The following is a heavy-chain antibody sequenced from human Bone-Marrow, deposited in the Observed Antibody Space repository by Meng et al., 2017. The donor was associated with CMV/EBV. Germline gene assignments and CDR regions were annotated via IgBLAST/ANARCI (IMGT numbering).Heavy chain of an antibody. Sequence: ASVKVSCKASGYTFTSYYLHWVRQAPGQGLEWMGIINPSGGSTSSARKFQSRLIVTRDTSTSTVYMELSSLRSEDTAIYYCARGEYNPDYWGQGALVIIYS. CDR1: GYTFTSYY. CDR3: ARGEYNPDY. D-gene: IGHD1-1*01. J-gene: IGHJ4*02. V-gene: IGHV1-46*01. CDR2: INPSGGST.